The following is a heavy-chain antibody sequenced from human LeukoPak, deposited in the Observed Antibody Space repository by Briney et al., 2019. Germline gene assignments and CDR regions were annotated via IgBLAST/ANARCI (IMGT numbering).Heavy chain of an antibody. D-gene: IGHD2-2*02. Sequence: GGSLRLSCTASGLTFGDYAMSWVRQAPGKGLEWVGFIRSKAYGGTTEYAASVKGRFTISRDDSKSIAYLQMNSLKTEDTAVYYCTRVYCSSTSCYRVLGFDYWGQGTLVTVSS. CDR1: GLTFGDYA. V-gene: IGHV3-49*04. J-gene: IGHJ4*02. CDR3: TRVYCSSTSCYRVLGFDY. CDR2: IRSKAYGGTT.